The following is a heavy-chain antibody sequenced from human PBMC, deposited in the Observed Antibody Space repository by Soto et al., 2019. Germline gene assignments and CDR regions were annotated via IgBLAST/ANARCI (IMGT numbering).Heavy chain of an antibody. D-gene: IGHD3-22*01. CDR1: GYSFTSYW. CDR3: ARPRYYYDSSGREYYYGMDV. Sequence: PGESLKISCKGSGYSFTSYWISWVRQMPGKGLEWMGRIDPSDSYTNYSPSFQGHVTISADKSISTAYLQWSSLKASDTAMYYCARPRYYYDSSGREYYYGMDVWGQGTTVTVSS. J-gene: IGHJ6*02. V-gene: IGHV5-10-1*01. CDR2: IDPSDSYT.